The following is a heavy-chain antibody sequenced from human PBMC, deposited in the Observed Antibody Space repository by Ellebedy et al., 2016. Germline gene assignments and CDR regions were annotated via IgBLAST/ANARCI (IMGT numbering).Heavy chain of an antibody. Sequence: GESLKISCAASGFTFSTSAMHWVRQAPGKGLEWVSVISYDGSNKYYADSVKGRFTISRDNSKNTLYLQMNSLRAEDTAVYYCARGVGSGWFDPWGRGTLVTVSS. D-gene: IGHD2-15*01. CDR2: ISYDGSNK. CDR1: GFTFSTSA. V-gene: IGHV3-30*14. CDR3: ARGVGSGWFDP. J-gene: IGHJ5*02.